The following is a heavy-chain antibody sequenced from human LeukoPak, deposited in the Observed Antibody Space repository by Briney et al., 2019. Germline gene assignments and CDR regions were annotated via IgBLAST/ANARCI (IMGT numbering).Heavy chain of an antibody. CDR3: ATHSSGYDSGNDAFDI. Sequence: PSETLSLTCTLSGGSISSGDYYWSWIRQPPGKGLEWIGYVFYSGSTYYNPSLKSRVTISVDTSKNRFSLKLSSVTAADTAVYYCATHSSGYDSGNDAFDIWGQGTMVTVSS. CDR1: GGSISSGDYY. V-gene: IGHV4-30-4*08. CDR2: VFYSGST. J-gene: IGHJ3*02. D-gene: IGHD3-22*01.